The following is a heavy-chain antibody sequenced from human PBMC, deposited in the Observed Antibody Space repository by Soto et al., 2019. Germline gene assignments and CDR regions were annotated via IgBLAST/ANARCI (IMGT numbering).Heavy chain of an antibody. Sequence: SETLSLTCTVSGGSISSSSYYWGWIRQPPGKGLEWIGSIYYGGSTYYNPSLKSRVTISVDTSKNQFSLKLSSVTAADTAVYYCARHGDEQYCTNGVCYVGGYYYYYGMDVWGQGTTVTVSS. CDR3: ARHGDEQYCTNGVCYVGGYYYYYGMDV. J-gene: IGHJ6*02. CDR2: IYYGGST. V-gene: IGHV4-39*01. D-gene: IGHD2-8*01. CDR1: GGSISSSSYY.